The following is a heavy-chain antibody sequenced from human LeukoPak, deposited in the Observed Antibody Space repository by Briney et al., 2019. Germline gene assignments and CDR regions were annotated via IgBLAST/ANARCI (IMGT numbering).Heavy chain of an antibody. V-gene: IGHV3-23*01. Sequence: GGSLRLSCAASGFTFSSYAMSWVRQAPGKGLEWVSAISGSGGSTCYADSVKGRFTISRDNSKNTLYLQMNSLRAEDTAVYYCAKALIAGAYYYYMDVWGKGTTVTVSS. CDR1: GFTFSSYA. CDR3: AKALIAGAYYYYMDV. CDR2: ISGSGGST. J-gene: IGHJ6*03. D-gene: IGHD6-19*01.